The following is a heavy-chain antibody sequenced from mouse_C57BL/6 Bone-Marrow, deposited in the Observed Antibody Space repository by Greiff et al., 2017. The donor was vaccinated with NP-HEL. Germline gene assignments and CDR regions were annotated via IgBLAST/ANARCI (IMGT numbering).Heavy chain of an antibody. D-gene: IGHD1-1*01. Sequence: VQGVESGAELVRPGASVTLSCKASGYTFTDYEMHWVKQTPVHGLEWIGAIDPETGGTAYNQKFKGKAILTADKSSSTAYMELRSLTSEDSAVYYCTRDYYGAAWFAYWGQGTLVTVSA. CDR1: GYTFTDYE. CDR2: IDPETGGT. CDR3: TRDYYGAAWFAY. J-gene: IGHJ3*01. V-gene: IGHV1-15*01.